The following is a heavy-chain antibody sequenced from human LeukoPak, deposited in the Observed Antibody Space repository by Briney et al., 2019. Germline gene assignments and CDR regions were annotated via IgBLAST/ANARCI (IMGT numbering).Heavy chain of an antibody. J-gene: IGHJ4*02. CDR3: AKDSGAYYDFWSGYYDY. V-gene: IGHV3-23*01. CDR2: ISGSGGST. CDR1: GFTFSSHA. D-gene: IGHD3-3*01. Sequence: PGGSLRLSCAASGFTFSSHAMSWVRQAPGKGLEWVSAISGSGGSTYYADSVKGRFTISRDNSKNTLYLQMNSLRAEDTAVYYCAKDSGAYYDFWSGYYDYWGQGTLVTVSS.